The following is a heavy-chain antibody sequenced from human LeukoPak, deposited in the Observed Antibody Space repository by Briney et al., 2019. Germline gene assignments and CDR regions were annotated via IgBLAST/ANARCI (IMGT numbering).Heavy chain of an antibody. D-gene: IGHD3-16*01. CDR1: GGTFSSYA. Sequence: SVKVSCKASGGTFSSYAISWVRQAPGQGLEWMGRIIPIFGTANYAQKFQGRVTITTDKSTSTAYMELSSLRSEDTAVYYCARGRLRLGLPGFDYWGQGTLVTVSS. J-gene: IGHJ4*02. CDR3: ARGRLRLGLPGFDY. V-gene: IGHV1-69*05. CDR2: IIPIFGTA.